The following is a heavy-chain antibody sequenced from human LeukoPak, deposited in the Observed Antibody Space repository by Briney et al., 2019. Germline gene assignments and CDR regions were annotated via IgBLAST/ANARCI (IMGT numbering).Heavy chain of an antibody. D-gene: IGHD4-23*01. J-gene: IGHJ4*02. CDR3: ARDRVDGGTVDY. V-gene: IGHV3-21*01. CDR1: GFTFSSYS. Sequence: GGSLRLSCAASGFTFSSYSMNWVRQAPGKGLEWVSSISSSSSYIYYADSVKGRFTISRDNAKNSLYLQMNSLRAEDTAVYYCARDRVDGGTVDYWGQGTLVTVSS. CDR2: ISSSSSYI.